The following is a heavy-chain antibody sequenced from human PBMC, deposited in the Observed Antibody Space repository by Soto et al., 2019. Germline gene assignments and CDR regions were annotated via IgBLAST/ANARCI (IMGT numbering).Heavy chain of an antibody. CDR3: ARTFDTITYYFDY. D-gene: IGHD3-9*01. Sequence: GGSLRLSCAASEFSFSSYAMHWIRQAPGKGLEWVAVISFDGNIIHYADSVKGRFIISTDNSKNTLYLQMHSLSGEDTAVYYCARTFDTITYYFDYWGQGTLVTVSS. CDR2: ISFDGNII. J-gene: IGHJ4*02. V-gene: IGHV3-30-3*01. CDR1: EFSFSSYA.